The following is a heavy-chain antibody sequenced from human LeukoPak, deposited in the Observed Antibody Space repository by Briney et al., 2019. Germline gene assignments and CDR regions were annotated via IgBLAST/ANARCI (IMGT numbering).Heavy chain of an antibody. CDR3: ARGEAYYGSGSYLS. J-gene: IGHJ5*02. CDR1: GGSLSGYY. CDR2: IYYTGTT. Sequence: SETLSLTCIVSGGSLSGYYGSWVRQPPRKGMEWNGWIYYTGTTNYNYSLMSGAMISVNTSRNQFSLRLTSVTAADPAVYYCARGEAYYGSGSYLSWGQGTLGTVS. D-gene: IGHD3-10*01. V-gene: IGHV4-59*01.